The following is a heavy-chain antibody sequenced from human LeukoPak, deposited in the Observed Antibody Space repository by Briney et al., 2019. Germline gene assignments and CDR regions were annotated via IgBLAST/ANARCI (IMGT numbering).Heavy chain of an antibody. D-gene: IGHD6-6*01. CDR2: IYYSGST. V-gene: IGHV4-39*07. CDR1: GGPISSSSYY. J-gene: IGHJ4*02. CDR3: ARDWTHSSSSRGSFDY. Sequence: SETLSLTCTVSGGPISSSSYYWGWIRQPPGKGLEWIVSIYYSGSTYYNPSLKSRVTISVDTSKNQFSLKLSSVTAADTAVYYCARDWTHSSSSRGSFDYWGQGTLVTVSS.